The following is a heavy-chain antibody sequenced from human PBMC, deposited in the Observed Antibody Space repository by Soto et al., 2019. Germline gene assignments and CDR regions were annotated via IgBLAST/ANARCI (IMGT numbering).Heavy chain of an antibody. D-gene: IGHD2-21*02. V-gene: IGHV4-4*02. CDR2: MYNTGST. J-gene: IGHJ6*02. CDR1: SDSISSSRW. Sequence: PSETLSLTCDVSSDSISSSRWWTWVRQPPGKGLEWIGYMYNTGSTVYNPSFKSRVTISVDTSKNQFSLKLNSVTAADTAVYYCARDLWGYCGTDCYPLDVWGQGTTVTVSS. CDR3: ARDLWGYCGTDCYPLDV.